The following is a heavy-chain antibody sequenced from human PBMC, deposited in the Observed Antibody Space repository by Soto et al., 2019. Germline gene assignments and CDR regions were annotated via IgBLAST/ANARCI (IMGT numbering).Heavy chain of an antibody. D-gene: IGHD6-19*01. CDR1: GFTFTSSA. Sequence: ASVKVSCKASGFTFTSSAVQWVRQARGQRLEWIGWIVVGSGNTNYAQKFQERVTITRDMSTSTAYMELSSLRSEDTAVYYCAAETEYSSANLYGMDVWGQGPTMTV. J-gene: IGHJ6*02. CDR3: AAETEYSSANLYGMDV. V-gene: IGHV1-58*01. CDR2: IVVGSGNT.